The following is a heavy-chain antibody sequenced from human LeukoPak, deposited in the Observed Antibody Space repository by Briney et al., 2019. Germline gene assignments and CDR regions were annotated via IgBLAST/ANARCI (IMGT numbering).Heavy chain of an antibody. CDR1: GFAFSNYW. CDR2: IISDGSST. CDR3: ARDGSLPDY. J-gene: IGHJ4*02. V-gene: IGHV3-74*01. Sequence: PGGSLRLSCAAPGFAFSNYWMHWVRQTPGKGLVWVSRIISDGSSTSYADSVKGRFTISRDNAKNTLYLQMNSLRAEDTAVYYCARDGSLPDYWGQGTLVTVSS.